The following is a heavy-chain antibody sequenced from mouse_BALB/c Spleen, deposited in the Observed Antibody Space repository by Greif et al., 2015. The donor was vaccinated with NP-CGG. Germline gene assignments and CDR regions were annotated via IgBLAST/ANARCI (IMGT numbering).Heavy chain of an antibody. J-gene: IGHJ3*01. V-gene: IGHV1-7*01. CDR2: INPSTGYT. Sequence: VKLVESGAELAKPGASVKMSCKASGYTFTSYWMHWVKQRPGQGLGWIGYINPSTGYTEYNQKFKDKATLTADKSSSTAYMQLSSLTSEDSAVYYCARRELTGTGWFAYWGQGTLVTVSA. CDR1: GYTFTSYW. D-gene: IGHD4-1*01. CDR3: ARRELTGTGWFAY.